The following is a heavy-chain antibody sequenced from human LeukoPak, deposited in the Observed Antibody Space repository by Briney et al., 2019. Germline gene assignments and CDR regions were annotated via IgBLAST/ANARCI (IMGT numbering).Heavy chain of an antibody. CDR2: IYDSGST. Sequence: SETLSLTCTVSGGSISTSYWSWIRQPPGKGLEWIGNIYDSGSTNYNPSPKSRVTISVDTSKNQFSLQVSSVTAADTAMYYCARSYCTTTSCLIRYWGQGTLVTVSS. CDR3: ARSYCTTTSCLIRY. J-gene: IGHJ4*02. D-gene: IGHD2-2*01. V-gene: IGHV4-59*01. CDR1: GGSISTSY.